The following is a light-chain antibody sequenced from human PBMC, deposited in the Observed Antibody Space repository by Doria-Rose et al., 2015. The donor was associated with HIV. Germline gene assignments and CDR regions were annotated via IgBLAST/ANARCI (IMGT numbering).Light chain of an antibody. J-gene: IGKJ1*01. CDR2: KAS. Sequence: MTQSPSTLSASVGDRVTITCRASQSISNWLAWYQQKPGQAPKLLIYKASTLQGGVPSRFRGSGSGTEFTLTINSLQPDDSATYYCQHFDKYFSWTFGHGTKVDIK. V-gene: IGKV1-5*03. CDR3: QHFDKYFSWT. CDR1: QSISNW.